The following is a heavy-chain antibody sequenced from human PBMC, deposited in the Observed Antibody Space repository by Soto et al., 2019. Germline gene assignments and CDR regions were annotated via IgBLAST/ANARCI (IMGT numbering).Heavy chain of an antibody. D-gene: IGHD1-26*01. J-gene: IGHJ4*02. V-gene: IGHV3-30*18. CDR3: AKDPRGIVGAGAWLDS. Sequence: QVHLVESGGDVVQPGRSLRLSCAASGFSFSSYAIHWVRQAPGKGLEWVAVISYDGSDMYYGDSVKGRFTISRDNSDNTLYLQMNCLRPDDTALYYCAKDPRGIVGAGAWLDSWGQGTLVIVSS. CDR1: GFSFSSYA. CDR2: ISYDGSDM.